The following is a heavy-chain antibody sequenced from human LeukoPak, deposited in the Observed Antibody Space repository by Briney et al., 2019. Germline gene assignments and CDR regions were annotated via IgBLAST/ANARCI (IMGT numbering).Heavy chain of an antibody. Sequence: SETLSLTCIVSGGSISTNTYYWGWIRLPPGKGLEWIGEIHHRGTTYYNPSLRSRVTISVNTSKNQFSLRLTSVTATDTAVYYCARVTYNGYQHFDYWGQGNLVTVS. V-gene: IGHV4-39*07. CDR1: GGSISTNTYY. CDR3: ARVTYNGYQHFDY. J-gene: IGHJ4*02. CDR2: IHHRGTT. D-gene: IGHD3-10*01.